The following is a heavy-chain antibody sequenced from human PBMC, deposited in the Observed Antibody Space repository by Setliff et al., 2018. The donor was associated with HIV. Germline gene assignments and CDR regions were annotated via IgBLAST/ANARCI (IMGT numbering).Heavy chain of an antibody. CDR3: ATKTGTYSPFDS. J-gene: IGHJ4*02. Sequence: ASVKVSCKASGYTFTSYSLHWVRQAPGQRLEWMGWINAGNGNTKYSPQFQDRVTITSDTHASTAYMELTSLTSEDTAVYYCATKTGTYSPFDSWGQGTLVTVS. D-gene: IGHD1-26*01. CDR1: GYTFTSYS. V-gene: IGHV1-3*01. CDR2: INAGNGNT.